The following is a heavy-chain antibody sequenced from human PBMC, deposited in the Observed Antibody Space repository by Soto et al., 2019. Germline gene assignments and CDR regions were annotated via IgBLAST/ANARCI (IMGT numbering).Heavy chain of an antibody. CDR2: ISSANAYI. V-gene: IGHV3-21*01. Sequence: GGSLRLSCVASGFTFNSYSMNWVRQAPGKGLEWVSSISSANAYIYYAASVKGRFTISRDNARNSLYLQTNSLRAEDTAVYYCARTVNFALPGNGMDVWGQGTTVTVSS. D-gene: IGHD4-4*01. CDR1: GFTFNSYS. CDR3: ARTVNFALPGNGMDV. J-gene: IGHJ6*02.